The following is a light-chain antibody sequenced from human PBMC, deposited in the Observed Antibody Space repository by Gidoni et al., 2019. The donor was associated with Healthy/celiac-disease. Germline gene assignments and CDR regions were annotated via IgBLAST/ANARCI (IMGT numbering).Light chain of an antibody. CDR2: AAA. V-gene: IGKV1-39*01. J-gene: IGKJ2*01. CDR1: QSISSY. CDR3: QQSYSTLRHT. Sequence: DIQMTPSPSSLSASVGERVTITCRASQSISSYLNWYQQEPGKAPKLLIYAAASLQSGVPSRFSGSGSGTDFTLTIISLQPEDFATYYCQQSYSTLRHTFGQGTKLEIK.